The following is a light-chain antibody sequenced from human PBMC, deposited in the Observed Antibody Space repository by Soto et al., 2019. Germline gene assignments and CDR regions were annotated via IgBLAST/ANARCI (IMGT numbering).Light chain of an antibody. CDR1: QSVSSAY. V-gene: IGKV3-20*01. Sequence: EIFLTQSPGTLSLSRWDIATLSCRASQSVSSAYLAWYQHTPGQAPRLLICGASTRATGIPDRFSGSGSGTDFSLTISRLGPEDFAVYYCQQYGSSPFTFGQGTRLEI. J-gene: IGKJ5*01. CDR3: QQYGSSPFT. CDR2: GAS.